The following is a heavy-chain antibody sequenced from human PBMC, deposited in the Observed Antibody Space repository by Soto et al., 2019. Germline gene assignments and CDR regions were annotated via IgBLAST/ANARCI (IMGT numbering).Heavy chain of an antibody. CDR2: INHSVST. CDR1: GGSFSGYY. V-gene: IGHV4-34*01. CDR3: AKGGGRYSYGYHYYGMDV. J-gene: IGHJ6*02. D-gene: IGHD5-18*01. Sequence: LETLSLTCAVYGGSFSGYYWSWIRQPPGKGLEWIGEINHSVSTNYNPSLKSRVTISVDTSKNQFSLKLSSVTAADTAVYYCAKGGGRYSYGYHYYGMDVWGQGTTVTVSS.